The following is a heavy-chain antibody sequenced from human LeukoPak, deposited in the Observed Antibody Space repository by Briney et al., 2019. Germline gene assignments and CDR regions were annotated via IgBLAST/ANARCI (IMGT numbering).Heavy chain of an antibody. V-gene: IGHV1-18*01. CDR2: ISAYNGNT. CDR3: ARVRSSGVATIHGRGPYYYYYYMDV. CDR1: GYTFTSYG. D-gene: IGHD5-12*01. Sequence: GASVKVSCKASGYTFTSYGISWVRQAPGQGLEWMGWISAYNGNTNYAQKLQGRVTMTTDTSTSTAYMELRSLRSDDTAVYYCARVRSSGVATIHGRGPYYYYYYMDVWGKGTTVTVSS. J-gene: IGHJ6*03.